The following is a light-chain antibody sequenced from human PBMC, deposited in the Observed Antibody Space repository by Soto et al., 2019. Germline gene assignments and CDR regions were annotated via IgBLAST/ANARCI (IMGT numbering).Light chain of an antibody. CDR2: DAS. CDR1: QSVSSSY. V-gene: IGKV3-20*01. CDR3: KQYGQSPRP. Sequence: LTQSTGTLSFSPGERATLSCRASQSVSSSYLAWYQQKPGQAPRLLIYDASTRATGIPERFSGSGSGTDFTLTITRLEPEDVALYYCKQYGQSPRPFGQGTNVDI. J-gene: IGKJ1*01.